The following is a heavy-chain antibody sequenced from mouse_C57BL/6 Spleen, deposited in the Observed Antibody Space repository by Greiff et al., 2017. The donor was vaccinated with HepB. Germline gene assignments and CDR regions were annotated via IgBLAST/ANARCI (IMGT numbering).Heavy chain of an antibody. CDR3: APHWDYFDY. D-gene: IGHD4-1*01. J-gene: IGHJ2*01. CDR1: GYTFTDYY. Sequence: VQLQQSGPELVKPGASVKISCKASGYTFTDYYMNWVKQSHGKSLEWIGDINPNNGGTSYNQKFKGKATLTVDKSSSTAYMELRSLTSEDSAVYYCAPHWDYFDYWGQGTTLTVSS. CDR2: INPNNGGT. V-gene: IGHV1-26*01.